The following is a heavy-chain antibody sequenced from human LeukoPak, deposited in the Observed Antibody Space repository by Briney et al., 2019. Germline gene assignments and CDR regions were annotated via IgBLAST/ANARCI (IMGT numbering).Heavy chain of an antibody. CDR3: ARVPGYGPQYYFDY. CDR2: IYTSGNT. D-gene: IGHD5-18*01. CDR1: GGSISSGGYY. Sequence: SETLSLTCTVSGGSISSGGYYWSWIRQPAGKGLEWIGRIYTSGNTNYNPSLKSRVTISVDTSKNQFSLKLSSVTAADTAVYYCARVPGYGPQYYFDYWGQGTLVTVSS. V-gene: IGHV4-61*02. J-gene: IGHJ4*02.